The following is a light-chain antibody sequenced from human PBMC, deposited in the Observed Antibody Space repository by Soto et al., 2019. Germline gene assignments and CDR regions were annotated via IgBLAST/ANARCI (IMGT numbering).Light chain of an antibody. CDR3: SSFTTRTTYV. Sequence: QSVLTQPPSVSGSPGQSVAVSCTGTSSVVGSYNRVSWYQQPPGTAPKLIIYEVSNRPSGVPDRFSGSKSGNTASLTISGLQAEDEADYYCSSFTTRTTYVFGTGTKVTVL. V-gene: IGLV2-18*02. CDR2: EVS. CDR1: SSVVGSYNR. J-gene: IGLJ1*01.